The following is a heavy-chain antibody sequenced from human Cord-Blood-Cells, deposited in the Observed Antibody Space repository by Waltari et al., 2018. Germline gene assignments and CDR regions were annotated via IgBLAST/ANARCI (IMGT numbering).Heavy chain of an antibody. CDR1: GDSVPSNSAA. CDR2: TYYRSKWYN. J-gene: IGHJ6*02. D-gene: IGHD6-6*01. V-gene: IGHV6-1*01. CDR3: ARDPKYSSSSYYYGMDV. Sequence: QVQLQQSGPGLVKPSQTLSLTCAISGDSVPSNSAAWNWIRQSPSTGLEWLGRTYYRSKWYNDYAVSVKSRITINPNTSKNQFSLQLNSVTPEDTAVYYCARDPKYSSSSYYYGMDVWGQGTTVTVSS.